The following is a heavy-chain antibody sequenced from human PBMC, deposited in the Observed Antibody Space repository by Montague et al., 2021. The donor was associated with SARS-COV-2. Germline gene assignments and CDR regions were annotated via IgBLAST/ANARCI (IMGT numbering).Heavy chain of an antibody. CDR1: GGSFSGYY. J-gene: IGHJ3*01. Sequence: SETLSLTCAVYGGSFSGYYWSWIRQPPGKGLEWIGEIKHSGSTNYNPSLKSRVTISVDTSKNQFSLKLSSVTAADTAVYYCAIAMVPGFSRAFDFWGQGAMVTVSS. CDR2: IKHSGST. V-gene: IGHV4-34*01. D-gene: IGHD3-10*01. CDR3: AIAMVPGFSRAFDF.